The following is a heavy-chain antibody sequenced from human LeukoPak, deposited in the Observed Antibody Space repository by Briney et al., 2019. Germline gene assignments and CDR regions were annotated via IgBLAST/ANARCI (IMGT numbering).Heavy chain of an antibody. Sequence: GSLRLSCAVSGFPFSIYWMSWVRQAPGKGLEWVANMNQDGTEKYYVDSVKGRFTISRDNAKNSLYLQMNSLRAEDTAVYYCARLPQLAGTECFDYWGQGTLVTVSS. V-gene: IGHV3-7*04. CDR3: ARLPQLAGTECFDY. CDR1: GFPFSIYW. D-gene: IGHD6-19*01. J-gene: IGHJ4*02. CDR2: MNQDGTEK.